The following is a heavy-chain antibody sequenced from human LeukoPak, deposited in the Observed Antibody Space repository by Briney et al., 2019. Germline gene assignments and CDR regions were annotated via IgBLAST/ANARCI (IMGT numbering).Heavy chain of an antibody. CDR2: ISGSGGST. V-gene: IGHV3-23*01. D-gene: IGHD3-22*01. J-gene: IGHJ4*02. Sequence: GGSLRLSCAASGFTFSSYAMSWVRQAPGKGLEWVSAISGSGGSTYYADSVKGRFTISRDNSKNTLYLQMNSLRAEDTAVYYCAKGGYYYDSSGLFDYWGQGTLVTVSS. CDR3: AKGGYYYDSSGLFDY. CDR1: GFTFSSYA.